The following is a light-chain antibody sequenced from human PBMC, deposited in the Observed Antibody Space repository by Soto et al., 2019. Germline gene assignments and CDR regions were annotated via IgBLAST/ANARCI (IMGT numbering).Light chain of an antibody. CDR2: GAS. V-gene: IGKV3-15*01. J-gene: IGKJ1*01. CDR3: QQRSNWPLTWT. CDR1: QSVSSN. Sequence: DIVMTQSPAPLSVSPGERATLSCRSSQSVSSNLAWYQQKPGQAPRLLIYGASTRATGIPARFSGSGSGTEFTRTISSLEPEDFAVYYCQQRSNWPLTWTFGQGTKVDIK.